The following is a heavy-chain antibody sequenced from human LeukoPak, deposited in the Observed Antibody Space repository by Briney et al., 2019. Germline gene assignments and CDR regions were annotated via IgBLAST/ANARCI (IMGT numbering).Heavy chain of an antibody. Sequence: SVKVSCKASGGTFSSYAISWVRQAPGQGLEWMGRIIPIFGIANYAQKFQGRVTITADKSTSTAYMELSSLRSEDTAVYSCARLPVAAAGTDYYGMDVWGQGTTVTVSS. CDR1: GGTFSSYA. V-gene: IGHV1-69*04. J-gene: IGHJ6*02. CDR2: IIPIFGIA. CDR3: ARLPVAAAGTDYYGMDV. D-gene: IGHD6-13*01.